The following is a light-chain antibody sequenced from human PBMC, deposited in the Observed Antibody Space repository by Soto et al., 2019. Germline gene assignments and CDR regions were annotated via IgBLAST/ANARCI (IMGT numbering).Light chain of an antibody. J-gene: IGLJ1*01. CDR1: SGDVGGYDF. V-gene: IGLV2-14*03. CDR2: DVS. CDR3: SSYTSISTYV. Sequence: QSALTQPASVSGCPGQSISISCTGRSGDVGGYDFVSWYQHHPGKAPRLMIYDVSHRPSGVSDRFSASKSGNTASLTISGLLAEDEADYYCSSYTSISTYVFGTGTKVTVL.